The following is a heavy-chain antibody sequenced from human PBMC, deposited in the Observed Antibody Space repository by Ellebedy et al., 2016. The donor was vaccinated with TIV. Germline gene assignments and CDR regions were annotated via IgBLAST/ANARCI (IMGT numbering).Heavy chain of an antibody. CDR1: GGTFSSYA. CDR2: INPSGGST. Sequence: AASVKVSCKASGGTFSSYAISWVRQAPGQGLEWMGIINPSGGSTSYAQKFQGRVTMTRDTSTSTVYMELSSLRSEDMAVYYCARGTWIQENYYCDYWGQGTLVTVSS. D-gene: IGHD5-18*01. V-gene: IGHV1-46*01. CDR3: ARGTWIQENYYCDY. J-gene: IGHJ4*02.